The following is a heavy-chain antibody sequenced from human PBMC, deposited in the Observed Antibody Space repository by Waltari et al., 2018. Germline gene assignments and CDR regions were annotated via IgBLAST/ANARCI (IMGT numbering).Heavy chain of an antibody. D-gene: IGHD3-22*01. CDR2: IDPSDSYS. V-gene: IGHV5-10-1*03. J-gene: IGHJ4*02. CDR3: ARQFRDSSGSIIDYFDY. CDR1: GSSFTSSW. Sequence: EVQLVQSGAAVKTPGASLRTPCKGSGSSFTSSWICWVRQTPGKGLEWMGRIDPSDSYSNYSPSFQGHVAISDDKSISTAYLQWSSLKASDTAMYYCARQFRDSSGSIIDYFDYWGQGTLVTVSS.